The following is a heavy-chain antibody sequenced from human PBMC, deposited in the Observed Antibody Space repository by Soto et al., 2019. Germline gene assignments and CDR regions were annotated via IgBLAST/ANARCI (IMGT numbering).Heavy chain of an antibody. CDR3: ASSDTVVTPPVDY. V-gene: IGHV3-21*01. J-gene: IGHJ4*02. CDR1: GFTFSSYS. CDR2: ISSSSSYI. D-gene: IGHD2-15*01. Sequence: PGGSLRLSCAASGFTFSSYSMNWVRQAPGKGLEWVSSISSSSSYIYYADSVKGRFTISRDNAKNSLYLQMNSLRAEDTAVYYCASSDTVVTPPVDYWGQGTLVTVSS.